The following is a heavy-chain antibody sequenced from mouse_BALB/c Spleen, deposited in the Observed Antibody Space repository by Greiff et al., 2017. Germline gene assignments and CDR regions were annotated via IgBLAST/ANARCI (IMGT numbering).Heavy chain of an antibody. V-gene: IGHV14-3*02. CDR1: GFNIKDTY. D-gene: IGHD3-3*01. CDR3: ARGTPFAY. CDR2: IDPANGNT. J-gene: IGHJ3*01. Sequence: VQLQQSGAELVKPGASVKLSCTASGFNIKDTYMHWVKQRPEQGLEWIGRIDPANGNTKYDPKFQGKATITADTSSNTAYLQLSTLTSEDTAVYYCARGTPFAYWGQGTLVTVSA.